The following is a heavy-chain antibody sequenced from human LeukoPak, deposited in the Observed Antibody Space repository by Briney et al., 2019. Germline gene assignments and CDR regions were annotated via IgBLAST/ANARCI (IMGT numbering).Heavy chain of an antibody. CDR2: ISYDGSNI. CDR3: AREGTTVTTTRGYYFDY. CDR1: GFTFSSYA. V-gene: IGHV3-30-3*01. Sequence: GGSLRLSCSASGFTFSSYAMHWVRQAPGKGLEWVAVISYDGSNIHYADSVKGRFTISRDNSKNTLYLQMNSLRAEDTAVYYCAREGTTVTTTRGYYFDYWGQGTLVTVSS. J-gene: IGHJ4*02. D-gene: IGHD4-11*01.